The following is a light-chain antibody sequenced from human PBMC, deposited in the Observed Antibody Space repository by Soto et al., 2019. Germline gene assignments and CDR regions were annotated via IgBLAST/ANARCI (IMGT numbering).Light chain of an antibody. V-gene: IGKV3-11*01. CDR2: DAS. J-gene: IGKJ2*01. CDR3: QQRFNWPPYT. CDR1: QSVSSY. Sequence: EIVLTQSPATLSLSPGERATLSCRASQSVSSYLAWYQQKPGQAPRLLIYDASNRATGIPARFSGSGSGTDFTLTISSLEPEDFVVYYCQQRFNWPPYTFGQGTKLEIK.